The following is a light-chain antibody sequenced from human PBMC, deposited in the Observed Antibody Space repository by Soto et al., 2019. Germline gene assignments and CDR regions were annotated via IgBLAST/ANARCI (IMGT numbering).Light chain of an antibody. CDR3: HQTDSIPET. V-gene: IGKV1-39*01. J-gene: IGKJ1*01. Sequence: DIQMTQSPSSLSASVGDRVTITCRASQSISSFLNWYQQKPGKAPKLLIYAASTLQSGVPSRFSGRGSGTDFTLTISSLQPEDFATYYCHQTDSIPETFGQGTKVEIK. CDR2: AAS. CDR1: QSISSF.